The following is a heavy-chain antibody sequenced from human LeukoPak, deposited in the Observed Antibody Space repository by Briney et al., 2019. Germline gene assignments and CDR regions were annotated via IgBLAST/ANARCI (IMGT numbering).Heavy chain of an antibody. CDR3: ATQRTRMTTVKY. CDR2: IYYSGST. V-gene: IGHV4-30-4*01. CDR1: GGSISSGDYY. Sequence: SETLSLTCTVSGGSISSGDYYWSWIRQPPGKGLEWIGYIYYSGSTYYNPSLKSRVTISVDTSKNQFSLKLSSVTAADTAVYYCATQRTRMTTVKYWGQGTLVTVSS. D-gene: IGHD4-17*01. J-gene: IGHJ4*02.